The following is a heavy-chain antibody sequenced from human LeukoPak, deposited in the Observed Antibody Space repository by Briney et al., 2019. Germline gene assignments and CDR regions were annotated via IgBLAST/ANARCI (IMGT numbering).Heavy chain of an antibody. CDR1: GGFIRGYY. D-gene: IGHD3-3*02. CDR2: IYYTRST. Sequence: SETLSLTCTVSGGFIRGYYWSCIPQPPGKGLERVGYIYYTRSTNYNPSLNSRVTISLDTSKNQFSLKLSSVTAADTAVYYCARARNSISDAFDIWGQGAMVTVS. CDR3: ARARNSISDAFDI. J-gene: IGHJ3*02. V-gene: IGHV4-59*01.